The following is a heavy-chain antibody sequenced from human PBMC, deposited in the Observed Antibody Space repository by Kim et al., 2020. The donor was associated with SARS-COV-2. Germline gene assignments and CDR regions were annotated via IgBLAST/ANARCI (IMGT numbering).Heavy chain of an antibody. CDR1: GFTFGDYA. CDR3: THRGYYDFWSGYPPAV. CDR2: IRSKAYGGTT. J-gene: IGHJ4*02. D-gene: IGHD3-3*01. V-gene: IGHV3-49*03. Sequence: GGSLRLSCTASGFTFGDYAMSWFRQAPGKGLEWVGFIRSKAYGGTTEYAASVKGRFTISRDDSKSIAYLQMNSLKTEDTAVYYCTHRGYYDFWSGYPPAVWGQGTLVTVSS.